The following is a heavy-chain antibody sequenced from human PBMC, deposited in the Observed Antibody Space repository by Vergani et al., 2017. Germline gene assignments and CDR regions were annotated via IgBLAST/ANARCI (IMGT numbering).Heavy chain of an antibody. CDR2: IYYSGST. Sequence: QVQLQESGPGLVKPSEPLYLTCTVSGGSISSYYWSWIRQPPGKGLEWIGYIYYSGSTNYNPSLKSRVTISVDTSKNQFSLKLSSVTAADTAVYYCARRSVGTEIDYWGQGTLVTVSS. D-gene: IGHD1-1*01. CDR3: ARRSVGTEIDY. V-gene: IGHV4-59*08. J-gene: IGHJ4*02. CDR1: GGSISSYY.